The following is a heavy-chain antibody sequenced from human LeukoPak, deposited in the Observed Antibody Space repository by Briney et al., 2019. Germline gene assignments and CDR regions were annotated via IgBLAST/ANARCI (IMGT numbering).Heavy chain of an antibody. CDR3: ANIEERVAAFDY. CDR2: FDLEDGET. Sequence: ASVKVSCKVSGYTLTELSMHWVRQTPGKGLGWMGRFDLEDGETIYAQTFQGRVTMTEDISTDTGYMELSTLRSGDTAVYKCANIEERVAAFDYWGQGTLVTVSS. CDR1: GYTLTELS. J-gene: IGHJ4*02. V-gene: IGHV1-24*01. D-gene: IGHD2/OR15-2a*01.